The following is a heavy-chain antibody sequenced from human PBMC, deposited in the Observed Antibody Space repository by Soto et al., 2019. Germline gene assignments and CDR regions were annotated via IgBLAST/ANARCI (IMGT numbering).Heavy chain of an antibody. V-gene: IGHV4-31*03. CDR3: ARAIVLMVYGFDY. Sequence: SETLSLTCTVSGGSISSGGYYWSWIRQHPGKGLEWIGYIYYSGSTYYNPSLKSRVTISVDTSKNQFSLKLSSVTAADTAVYYCARAIVLMVYGFDYWGQGTLVTVSS. CDR2: IYYSGST. J-gene: IGHJ4*02. CDR1: GGSISSGGYY. D-gene: IGHD2-8*01.